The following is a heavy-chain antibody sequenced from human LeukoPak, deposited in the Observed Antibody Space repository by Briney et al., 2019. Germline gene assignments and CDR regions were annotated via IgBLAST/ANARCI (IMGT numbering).Heavy chain of an antibody. J-gene: IGHJ4*02. CDR1: GYTFTSYD. CDR2: MNPNSGNT. Sequence: ASVNVSCKASGYTFTSYDINWVGQAPGQGLEWMGWMNPNSGNTGYAQKFQGRVTITRNTSISTAYMELSSLISEDTAVYYCARRDCSGGTCRTRIFDYWGQGTLVTVSS. CDR3: ARRDCSGGTCRTRIFDY. V-gene: IGHV1-8*03. D-gene: IGHD2-15*01.